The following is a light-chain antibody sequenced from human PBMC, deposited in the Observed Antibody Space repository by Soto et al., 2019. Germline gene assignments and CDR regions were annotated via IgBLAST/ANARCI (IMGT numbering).Light chain of an antibody. V-gene: IGKV3-20*01. CDR1: QSVSSSY. Sequence: EIVLTQSPGTLSLSPGERATLSCRASQSVSSSYLAWYQQTPGPAPRLLIYGASSRATGIPDRFSGSGSGTDFTLTINSLELEDFAVYYCHQYGSSPYTFGQGTKLEI. J-gene: IGKJ2*01. CDR3: HQYGSSPYT. CDR2: GAS.